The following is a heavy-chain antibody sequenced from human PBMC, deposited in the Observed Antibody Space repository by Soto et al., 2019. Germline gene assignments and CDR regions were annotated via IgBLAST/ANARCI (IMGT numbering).Heavy chain of an antibody. CDR2: IYYSGSS. D-gene: IGHD1-1*01. J-gene: IGHJ6*03. V-gene: IGHV4-59*12. CDR3: AGLQINYYYMDV. Sequence: SETLSLTCTVSGGSISSYYWNWIRQPPGKGLEWIGDIYYSGSSTYNPSLNIRXTXXXXXSRXXXXLXLSSLTASDTAAYYCAGLQINYYYMDVWGKGTTVTVSS. CDR1: GGSISSYY.